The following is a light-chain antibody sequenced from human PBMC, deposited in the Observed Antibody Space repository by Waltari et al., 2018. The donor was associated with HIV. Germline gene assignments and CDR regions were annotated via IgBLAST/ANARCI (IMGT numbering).Light chain of an antibody. J-gene: IGLJ3*02. V-gene: IGLV1-47*01. Sequence: QSVPTQPPSASGTPGQRVTISCSGSSSNIGSNYVYWYQPLPGTAPKLLIYRNNQRPSGVPDRFSGSKSGTSASLAISGLRSEDEADYYCATWDDSLSGLWVFGGGTKLTVL. CDR2: RNN. CDR1: SSNIGSNY. CDR3: ATWDDSLSGLWV.